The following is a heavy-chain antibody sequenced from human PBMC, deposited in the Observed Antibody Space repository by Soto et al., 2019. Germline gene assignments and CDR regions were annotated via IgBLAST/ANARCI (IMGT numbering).Heavy chain of an antibody. J-gene: IGHJ4*02. Sequence: QVQVVESGGGVVHPEKSLRLSCAASGFTFSNFGMHWVRQAPGKGLEWVADISNDGTSENYVKSVKGRFTISRDNSKNTLYVQMNSLRAEDTAVYYCAGGSGSYYVWGQGTLVTVSS. D-gene: IGHD1-26*01. CDR2: ISNDGTSE. V-gene: IGHV3-30*03. CDR1: GFTFSNFG. CDR3: AGGSGSYYV.